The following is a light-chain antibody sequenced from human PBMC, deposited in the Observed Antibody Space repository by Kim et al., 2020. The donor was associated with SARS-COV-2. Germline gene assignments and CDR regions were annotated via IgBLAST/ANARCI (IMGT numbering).Light chain of an antibody. J-gene: IGKJ4*01. CDR2: ATS. Sequence: VCPGESATLPCRARQSVGTNLAWYQQRPGQAPRLLIYATSTRATGIPAGFSGSGSGTEFTLTISSLQSEDFAVYYCQQFNNWPLTFGGGTKVDIK. V-gene: IGKV3-15*01. CDR1: QSVGTN. CDR3: QQFNNWPLT.